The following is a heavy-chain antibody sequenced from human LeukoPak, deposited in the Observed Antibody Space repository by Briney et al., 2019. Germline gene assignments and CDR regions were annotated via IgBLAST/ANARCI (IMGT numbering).Heavy chain of an antibody. CDR2: IYNSGST. CDR3: ARGKPDIVLMVYAINHFDY. V-gene: IGHV4-38-2*02. D-gene: IGHD2-8*01. Sequence: SETLSLTCTVSGYSISSGYYWGWIRQSPGKGLEWIGSIYNSGSTYYNPSLKSRITISVDTSKNQFSLKLSSVTAADTAVYYCARGKPDIVLMVYAINHFDYWGQGTLVTVSS. J-gene: IGHJ4*02. CDR1: GYSISSGYY.